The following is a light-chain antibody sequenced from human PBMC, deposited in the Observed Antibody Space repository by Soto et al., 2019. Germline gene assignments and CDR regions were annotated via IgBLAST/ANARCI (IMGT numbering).Light chain of an antibody. CDR3: NSYTTSSTLV. J-gene: IGLJ2*01. V-gene: IGLV2-14*03. CDR1: RSDVGAYNF. Sequence: QSALTQPASVSGSPGQSITISCTGTRSDVGAYNFVSWYQHHPGKAPKLMIYDDSNRPSGVSNRFSGSKSGNTASLTISGLQAEDEADYYCNSYTTSSTLVLGGGTKLTVL. CDR2: DDS.